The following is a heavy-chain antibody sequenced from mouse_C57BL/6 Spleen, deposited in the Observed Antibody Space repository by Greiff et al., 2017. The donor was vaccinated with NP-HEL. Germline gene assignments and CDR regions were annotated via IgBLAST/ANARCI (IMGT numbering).Heavy chain of an antibody. CDR1: GYTFTSYW. CDR2: INPSSGYT. V-gene: IGHV1-7*01. J-gene: IGHJ4*01. Sequence: VQLQQSGAELAKPGASVKLSCKASGYTFTSYWMHWVKQRPGQGLEWIGYINPSSGYTKYNQKFKDKATLTADNSSSTAYMQLSSLTYEDSAVYYCARDYYGSSPAYAMDYWGQGTSVTGSS. CDR3: ARDYYGSSPAYAMDY. D-gene: IGHD1-1*01.